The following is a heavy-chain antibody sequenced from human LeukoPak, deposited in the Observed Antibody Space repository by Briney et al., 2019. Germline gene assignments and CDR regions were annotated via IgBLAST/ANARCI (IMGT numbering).Heavy chain of an antibody. V-gene: IGHV1-2*02. CDR3: ARASSEHYFDY. CDR2: INPNSGGT. D-gene: IGHD6-19*01. J-gene: IGHJ4*02. Sequence: GASVKVSCKVSGYTLTELSMHWVRQAPGQGLEWMGWINPNSGGTNYAQKFQGRVTMTRDTSISTAYMELSRLRSDDTAVYYCARASSEHYFDYWGQGTLVTVSS. CDR1: GYTLTELS.